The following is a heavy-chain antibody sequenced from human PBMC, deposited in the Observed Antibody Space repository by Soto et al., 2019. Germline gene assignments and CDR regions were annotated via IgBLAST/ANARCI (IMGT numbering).Heavy chain of an antibody. CDR2: IGGGADGT. D-gene: IGHD3-16*01. V-gene: IGHV3-23*01. CDR3: AKGRVGGGGQAFDS. CDR1: GFTFSTYA. Sequence: GGSLRLSCAASGFTFSTYAMTWVRQAPGKGLDWVAVIGGGADGTYYADSVKGRFTISRDNSKNMFYLQMNSLRAEDTAVYFCAKGRVGGGGQAFDSWGQGTLVTVSS. J-gene: IGHJ4*02.